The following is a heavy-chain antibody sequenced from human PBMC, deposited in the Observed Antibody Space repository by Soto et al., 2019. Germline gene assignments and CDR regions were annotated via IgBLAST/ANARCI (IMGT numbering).Heavy chain of an antibody. V-gene: IGHV3-30-3*01. J-gene: IGHJ4*02. Sequence: QVLLVESGGGVVQPGRSVRFSCAASGFAFNRYSMYWVRQTPGKGLEWVAFISKDGSNKKYSDYVKGRFTISRDNSKNTLYLQVNSLTGDDTAVYYCARDYYDGRGSYFVSYFAFWGQGALVTVSS. CDR3: ARDYYDGRGSYFVSYFAF. D-gene: IGHD3-22*01. CDR1: GFAFNRYS. CDR2: ISKDGSNK.